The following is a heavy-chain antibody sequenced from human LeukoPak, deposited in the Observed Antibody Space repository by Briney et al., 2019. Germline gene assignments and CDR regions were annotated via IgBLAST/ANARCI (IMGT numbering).Heavy chain of an antibody. J-gene: IGHJ4*02. Sequence: PGGSLRLSCAASGFTFSNYVMSWVRRAPGKGLEWVSGINTSGGSAYADSVKGRFTISRDNSKNILYLQMNSLRAEDTAVYYCARGSGQWLVLVYFDYWGQGTLVTVSS. V-gene: IGHV3-23*01. CDR1: GFTFSNYV. CDR3: ARGSGQWLVLVYFDY. CDR2: INTSGGSA. D-gene: IGHD6-19*01.